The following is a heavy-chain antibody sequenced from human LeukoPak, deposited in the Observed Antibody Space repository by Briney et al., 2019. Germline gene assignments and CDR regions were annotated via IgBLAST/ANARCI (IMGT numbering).Heavy chain of an antibody. CDR2: ISSYNGNS. Sequence: ASVTVSCKASGYTFTSYGISWVRQAPGQGLDWMGLISSYNGNSNYAHKLQDGATMTTARFTSTAYMELRSMRSDDTAVYYCARGGILTGYSRWGQGTLVTVSS. V-gene: IGHV1-18*04. J-gene: IGHJ4*02. CDR1: GYTFTSYG. D-gene: IGHD3-9*01. CDR3: ARGGILTGYSR.